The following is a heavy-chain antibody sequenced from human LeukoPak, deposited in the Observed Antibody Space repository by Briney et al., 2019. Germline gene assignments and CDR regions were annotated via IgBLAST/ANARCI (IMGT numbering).Heavy chain of an antibody. D-gene: IGHD1-14*01. Sequence: GGSLRLSCAASGFTFSSYGMHWVRQAPGKGLEWGAFIPYHGNDRNYADSVKGRFTISRDNSKNTLYLQMNSLKAEDTAVYYCAKDLFLRICEYWGQGILVTVSS. CDR1: GFTFSSYG. CDR2: IPYHGNDR. V-gene: IGHV3-30*02. CDR3: AKDLFLRICEY. J-gene: IGHJ4*02.